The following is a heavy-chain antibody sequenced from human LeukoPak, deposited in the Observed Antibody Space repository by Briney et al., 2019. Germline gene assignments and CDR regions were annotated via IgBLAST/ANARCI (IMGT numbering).Heavy chain of an antibody. J-gene: IGHJ6*03. CDR2: IWYDGGNK. CDR3: AKDRAAVYYYYYMDV. Sequence: GGSLRLSCAASGFTSSSYGMHWVRQAPGKGLEWVAVIWYDGGNKYYADSVKGRFTISRDNSKNTLYLQMNSLRAEDTAVYYCAKDRAAVYYYYYMDVWGKGTTVTVSS. V-gene: IGHV3-33*06. CDR1: GFTSSSYG.